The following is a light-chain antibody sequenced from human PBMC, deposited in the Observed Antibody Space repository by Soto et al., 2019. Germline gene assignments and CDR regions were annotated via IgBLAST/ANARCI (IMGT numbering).Light chain of an antibody. Sequence: QSALTQPPSVSGSPGQSVTISCTGTSSDVGSYNRVSWYQQPPGTAPKLMIYEVSNRPSGVPDRFSGSKSGNTASLTISGLQAEDEADYYCSSYTSSSTSHWVFGGGTKLTVL. CDR1: SSDVGSYNR. J-gene: IGLJ3*02. V-gene: IGLV2-18*02. CDR3: SSYTSSSTSHWV. CDR2: EVS.